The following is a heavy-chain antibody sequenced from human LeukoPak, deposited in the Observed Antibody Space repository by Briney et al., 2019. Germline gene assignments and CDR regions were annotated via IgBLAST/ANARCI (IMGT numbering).Heavy chain of an antibody. D-gene: IGHD5-18*01. CDR3: ARGGGGYSYGYDFDY. Sequence: SETLSLTCAVYGGSFSGYYWSWIRQPPGKGLEWIGEINHSGSTNYNPSLTSRVTISVDTSKNQFSLKLSSVSAADTAVYYCARGGGGYSYGYDFDYWGQGTLVTVSS. CDR2: INHSGST. J-gene: IGHJ4*02. CDR1: GGSFSGYY. V-gene: IGHV4-34*01.